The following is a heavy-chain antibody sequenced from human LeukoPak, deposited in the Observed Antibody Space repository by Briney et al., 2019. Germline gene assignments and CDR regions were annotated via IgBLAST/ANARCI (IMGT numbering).Heavy chain of an antibody. D-gene: IGHD6-19*01. V-gene: IGHV3-53*04. Sequence: GGSLRLSCAVSGFTVSSNYISWVRQAPGKGLEWVSIIYSGDNTYYADPVKGRFTISRHNSKNTVNLQMNGLRTEDTAVYYCAKDSGYSSGWGYWGQGTLVTVSS. J-gene: IGHJ4*02. CDR3: AKDSGYSSGWGY. CDR1: GFTVSSNY. CDR2: IYSGDNT.